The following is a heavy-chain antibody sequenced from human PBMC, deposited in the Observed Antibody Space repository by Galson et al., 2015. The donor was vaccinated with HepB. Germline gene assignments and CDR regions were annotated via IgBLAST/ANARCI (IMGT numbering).Heavy chain of an antibody. J-gene: IGHJ5*02. D-gene: IGHD2-2*03. CDR3: ASGSGP. V-gene: IGHV4-59*01. CDR1: GGSISFSY. CDR2: IYYSGST. Sequence: ETLSLTCTVSGGSISFSYWSWIRQLPGKGLEWIGYIYYSGSTNYNPSLKSRAIISVDTTKNQVSLKLTSVTAADTAVYYCASGSGPWGQGTLVTVSS.